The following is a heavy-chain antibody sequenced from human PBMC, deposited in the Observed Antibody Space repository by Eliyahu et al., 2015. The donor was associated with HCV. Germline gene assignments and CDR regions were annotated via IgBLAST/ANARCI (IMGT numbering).Heavy chain of an antibody. J-gene: IGHJ4*02. CDR2: ISPNSGNT. D-gene: IGHD2-8*01. CDR3: ARRPDGACSNGACYVFDY. V-gene: IGHV1-2*02. CDR1: GFTFTDYY. Sequence: QVQLVQSGAEVKEPGASVKVSCKASGFTFTDYYLHWVRQAPGQGLEWMGWISPNSGNTYFAQKFQGRVTMTRDTSISTVYMELGRLRSDDIAVYYCARRPDGACSNGACYVFDYWGQGTLVTVSS.